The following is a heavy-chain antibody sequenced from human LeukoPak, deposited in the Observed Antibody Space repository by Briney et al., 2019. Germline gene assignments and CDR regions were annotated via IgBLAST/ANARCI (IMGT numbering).Heavy chain of an antibody. D-gene: IGHD5-18*01. V-gene: IGHV1-69*06. CDR2: IIPIFGTA. J-gene: IGHJ4*02. CDR1: GGTFSSYA. CDR3: AILSGYSYGYMGY. Sequence: ASVKVSCKASGGTFSSYATSWVRQAPGQGLEWMGGIIPIFGTANYAQKFQGRVTITADKSTSTAYMELSSLRPEDTAVYYCAILSGYSYGYMGYWGQGTLVTVSS.